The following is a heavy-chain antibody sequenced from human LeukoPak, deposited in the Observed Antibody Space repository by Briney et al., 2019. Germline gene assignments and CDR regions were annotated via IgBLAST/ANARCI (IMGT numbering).Heavy chain of an antibody. D-gene: IGHD3-10*01. CDR3: AKDFRVYGPGTSAFDI. CDR1: GFTFSSYG. J-gene: IGHJ3*02. V-gene: IGHV3-30*18. Sequence: GRSLRLSCAASGFTFSSYGMHWVRQAPGKGLEWVAVISYDGSNKYYADSVKGRFTISRDNSKNTLYLQMDSLRAEDTAVYYCAKDFRVYGPGTSAFDIWGQGTMVTVSS. CDR2: ISYDGSNK.